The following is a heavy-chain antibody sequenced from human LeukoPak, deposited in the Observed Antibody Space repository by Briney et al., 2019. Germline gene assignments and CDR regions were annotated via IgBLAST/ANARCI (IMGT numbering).Heavy chain of an antibody. CDR2: IHGSGNT. CDR1: GASISSWY. Sequence: SETLSLTCTVAGASISSWYWSWIRQPPGKGLEWIGNIHGSGNTNYNPSLKSRVSMSLDTSKNQVSLNLTSVTAADTATYFCARETMLAGFASGLGFNYWGQGILVIVSS. V-gene: IGHV4-59*12. J-gene: IGHJ4*02. CDR3: ARETMLAGFASGLGFNY. D-gene: IGHD6-19*01.